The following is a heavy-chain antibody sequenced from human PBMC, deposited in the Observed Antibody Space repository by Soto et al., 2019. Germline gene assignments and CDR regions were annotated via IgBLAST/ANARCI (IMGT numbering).Heavy chain of an antibody. CDR3: ARNRKGNFDY. J-gene: IGHJ4*02. Sequence: SETLSLTSTVSGGSISSYYWSWIRQPPGKGLEWNGYIYYSGSTNYNPSPKSRVTISVDTSKIQFSLKLSSVTAADTAVYYCARNRKGNFDYWGQGTLVTVSS. CDR1: GGSISSYY. CDR2: IYYSGST. V-gene: IGHV4-59*01.